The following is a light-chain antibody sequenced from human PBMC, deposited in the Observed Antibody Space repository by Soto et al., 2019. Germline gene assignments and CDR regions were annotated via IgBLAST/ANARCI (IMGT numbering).Light chain of an antibody. CDR1: SSDVGSYNL. CDR2: EGS. CDR3: CSYAGSRV. J-gene: IGLJ3*02. V-gene: IGLV2-23*01. Sequence: QSALTQPASVSGSPGQSITISCTGTSSDVGSYNLVSWYQQHPGKAPKLIIYEGSKRPSGVSNRFSGSKSGNTASLTISGLQAEDEADYSCCSYAGSRVFGGGTKLTVL.